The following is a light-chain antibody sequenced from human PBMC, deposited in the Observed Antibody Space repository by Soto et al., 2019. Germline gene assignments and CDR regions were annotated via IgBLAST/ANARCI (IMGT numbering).Light chain of an antibody. CDR3: MQSTQRPPT. CDR1: QSLLHITGETF. CDR2: EVS. V-gene: IGKV2D-29*02. J-gene: IGKJ5*01. Sequence: DVVMTQTPLSLSVAPGQPASISCKSSQSLLHITGETFLFWYLQKPGQSPQLLIYEVSTRVSGVPERFSGSASGTDFTLEISRVETDDVGIYYCMQSTQRPPTFGQGTRLGIE.